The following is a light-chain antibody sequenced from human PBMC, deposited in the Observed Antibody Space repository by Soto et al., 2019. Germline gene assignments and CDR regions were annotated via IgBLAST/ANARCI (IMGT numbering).Light chain of an antibody. Sequence: EIVMTQSPGTLSVSPGERATLSCRASQSVSSNLAWYQQKPGQAPRLLIYGASSRATGIPDRFSGSGSGTDFTLTISRLEPEDFAVYYCHQYGSSAWTFGQGTKVDIK. CDR3: HQYGSSAWT. J-gene: IGKJ1*01. CDR1: QSVSSN. V-gene: IGKV3-20*01. CDR2: GAS.